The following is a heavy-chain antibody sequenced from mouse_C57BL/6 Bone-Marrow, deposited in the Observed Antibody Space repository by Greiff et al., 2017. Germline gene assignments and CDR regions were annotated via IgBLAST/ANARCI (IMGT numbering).Heavy chain of an antibody. CDR1: GFSFNTYA. CDR2: IRSKSNNYAT. J-gene: IGHJ4*01. V-gene: IGHV10-1*01. Sequence: EVHLVESGGGLVQPKGSLKLSCAASGFSFNTYAMNWVRQAPGKGLEWVARIRSKSNNYATYYADSGKDRFTISRDDSESMLYLQMNNLKTEDTAMYYWVRSYYGMDYWGQGTSVTVSS. CDR3: VRSYYGMDY.